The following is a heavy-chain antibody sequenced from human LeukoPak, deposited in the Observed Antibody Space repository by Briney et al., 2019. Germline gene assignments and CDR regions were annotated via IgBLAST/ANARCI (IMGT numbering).Heavy chain of an antibody. D-gene: IGHD6-13*01. J-gene: IGHJ5*02. Sequence: PGGSLRLSCAASGVIFSSYWMSWVRQAPGKGLEWVADIKQDGSEKYYVDSMKGRFTISRDNAKNSLYLQMNSLRAEDTAVYYCAREISSWYRTEGRFDPWGQGTLVTVSS. V-gene: IGHV3-7*03. CDR2: IKQDGSEK. CDR3: AREISSWYRTEGRFDP. CDR1: GVIFSSYW.